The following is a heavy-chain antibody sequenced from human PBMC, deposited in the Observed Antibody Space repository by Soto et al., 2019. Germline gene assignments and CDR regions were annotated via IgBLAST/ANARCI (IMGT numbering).Heavy chain of an antibody. CDR1: GDSVSSNSAA. V-gene: IGHV6-1*01. CDR3: ATQEVGGSYVYTFDP. Sequence: SQTLSLTCAISGDSVSSNSAAWNWIRQSPSRGLEWLGRTYYTSKWYNDYAVSVKSRITINPDTSKNHFSLKLSSVTAADTAVYYCATQEVGGSYVYTFDPWGQGTLVTVSS. D-gene: IGHD1-26*01. J-gene: IGHJ5*02. CDR2: TYYTSKWYN.